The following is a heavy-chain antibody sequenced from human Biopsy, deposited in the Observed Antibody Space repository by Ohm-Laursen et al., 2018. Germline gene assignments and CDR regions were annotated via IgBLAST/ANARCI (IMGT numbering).Heavy chain of an antibody. Sequence: SETLSLTCTVYGGSFSNDYWTWIRQSPGKGLEWIGEVSHNGGTNYNPSLKARVSISMDTSKNQFSLNLTSVTPADTALYYCARGKRGPVAIPRDNPNRIRGWFDPWGPGTLVTVSS. CDR3: ARGKRGPVAIPRDNPNRIRGWFDP. J-gene: IGHJ5*02. D-gene: IGHD2-21*01. V-gene: IGHV4-34*01. CDR1: GGSFSNDY. CDR2: VSHNGGT.